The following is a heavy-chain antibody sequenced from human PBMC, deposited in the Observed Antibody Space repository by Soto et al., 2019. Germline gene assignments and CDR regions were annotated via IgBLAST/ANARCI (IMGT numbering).Heavy chain of an antibody. Sequence: QVQLQQWGAGLLKPSETLSLTCAVYGGSFSGYYWSWIRQPPGKGLEWIGEINHSGSTNYNPSLKSRVTISVDTSKNQFSLKRSSVTAADTAVYYCARAGLAEADNWFDPWGQGTLVTVSS. V-gene: IGHV4-34*01. CDR2: INHSGST. CDR3: ARAGLAEADNWFDP. D-gene: IGHD6-13*01. CDR1: GGSFSGYY. J-gene: IGHJ5*02.